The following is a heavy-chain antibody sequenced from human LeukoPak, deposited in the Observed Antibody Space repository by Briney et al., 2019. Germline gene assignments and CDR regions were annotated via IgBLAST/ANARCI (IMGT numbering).Heavy chain of an antibody. D-gene: IGHD6-13*01. V-gene: IGHV4-31*03. CDR2: IYYSGST. Sequence: PSQTLSLTCTVSGGSISSGGYYWSWIRQHPGKGLEWFGYIYYSGSTYYNPSLKSRVTISVDTSKNQFSLKLSSVTAADTAVYYCARESSYSSSWIDPWGQGTLVTVSS. J-gene: IGHJ5*02. CDR3: ARESSYSSSWIDP. CDR1: GGSISSGGYY.